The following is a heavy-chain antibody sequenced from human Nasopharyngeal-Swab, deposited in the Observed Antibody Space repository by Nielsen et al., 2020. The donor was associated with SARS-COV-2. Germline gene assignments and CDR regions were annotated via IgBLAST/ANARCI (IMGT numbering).Heavy chain of an antibody. Sequence: LRLSCTVSGGSISSGGYYWSWIRQHPGKGLEWIGYIYYSGTNYYNPSLKSRVTISVDTSKNQFSLRLSSVTAADTAVYYCARAQGTFTIFGVVIIHHFDYWGQGTLVTVSS. J-gene: IGHJ4*02. V-gene: IGHV4-31*03. D-gene: IGHD3-3*01. CDR1: GGSISSGGYY. CDR2: IYYSGTN. CDR3: ARAQGTFTIFGVVIIHHFDY.